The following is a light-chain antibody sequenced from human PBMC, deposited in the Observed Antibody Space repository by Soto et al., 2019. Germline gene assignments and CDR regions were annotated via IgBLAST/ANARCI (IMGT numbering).Light chain of an antibody. CDR1: SSDVGGYND. V-gene: IGLV2-14*01. J-gene: IGLJ2*01. CDR2: DVS. CDR3: SSYTSSSTLGV. Sequence: QSVLTQPASVSGSPGQSITISCTGTSSDVGGYNDVSWYQQHPGKAPKLMIYDVSNWPSGVSNRFSGSKSGNTASLTISGLQAEDEADYYCSSYTSSSTLGVFGGGTKLTV.